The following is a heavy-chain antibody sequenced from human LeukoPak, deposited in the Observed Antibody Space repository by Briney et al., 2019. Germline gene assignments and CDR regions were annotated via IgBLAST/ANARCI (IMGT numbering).Heavy chain of an antibody. D-gene: IGHD6-19*01. V-gene: IGHV2-5*02. Sequence: SGPRRVNPTQMLTLTCTFSGFSFTTRQVSVGWIRQPPGKALEWLAIIYWDDDKRYSPSLRNRLAITKDTSKNHVVLTMTNMDPADTDTYYCAHRPSGCMSGCYNCYFDNWAPGILVTVSS. CDR2: IYWDDDK. J-gene: IGHJ4*03. CDR3: AHRPSGCMSGCYNCYFDN. CDR1: GFSFTTRQVS.